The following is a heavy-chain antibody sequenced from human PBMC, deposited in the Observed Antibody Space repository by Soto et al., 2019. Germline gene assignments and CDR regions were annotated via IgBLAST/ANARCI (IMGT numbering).Heavy chain of an antibody. CDR2: ISPDGSTE. V-gene: IGHV3-30-3*01. Sequence: QVQMVESGGGVVRPGRPLTLSCAASGFTFSDYAMHWVRQAPGKGMEWVAVISPDGSTEGYADSVKGRFTISRDNSKNTLCLQMNRLRAAATAAYFCASRFLEGFKNGLDVWGPGTTVSVS. CDR1: GFTFSDYA. D-gene: IGHD3-3*01. J-gene: IGHJ6*02. CDR3: ASRFLEGFKNGLDV.